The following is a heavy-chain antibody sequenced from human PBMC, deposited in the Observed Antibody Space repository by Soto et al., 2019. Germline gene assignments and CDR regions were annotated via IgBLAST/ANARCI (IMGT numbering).Heavy chain of an antibody. CDR3: ARAGGIVVVPAAKYYYGMDV. V-gene: IGHV3-7*03. D-gene: IGHD2-2*01. CDR1: GFTFSSYW. Sequence: GGSLRLSCAASGFTFSSYWMSWVRQAPGKGLEWVANIKQDGSEKYYVDSVKGRFTISRDNAKSSLYLQMNSLRAEDTAVYYCARAGGIVVVPAAKYYYGMDVWGQGTTVTVSS. CDR2: IKQDGSEK. J-gene: IGHJ6*02.